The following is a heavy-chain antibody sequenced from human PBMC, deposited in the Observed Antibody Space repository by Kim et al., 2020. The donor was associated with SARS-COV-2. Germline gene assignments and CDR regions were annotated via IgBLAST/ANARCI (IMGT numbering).Heavy chain of an antibody. D-gene: IGHD2-15*01. CDR3: ARERRYCSGGSCYDAMGV. Sequence: GRFTISRDNAKNSLYLQMTSLRVEDTAVFYCARERRYCSGGSCYDAMGVWGQGTTVTVSS. J-gene: IGHJ6*02. V-gene: IGHV3-11*06.